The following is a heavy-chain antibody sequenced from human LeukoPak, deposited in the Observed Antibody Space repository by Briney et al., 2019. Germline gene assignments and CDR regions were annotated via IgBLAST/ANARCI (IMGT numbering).Heavy chain of an antibody. V-gene: IGHV1-2*02. J-gene: IGHJ3*02. Sequence: ASVKVSCKASGYTFTGYYMHWVRRAPGQGLEWMGWINPNSGGTNYAQKFQGRVTMTRDTSISTAYMELSRLRSDDTAVYYCAREGVGDFFDAFDIWGQGTMVTVSS. CDR3: AREGVGDFFDAFDI. CDR1: GYTFTGYY. D-gene: IGHD3-3*01. CDR2: INPNSGGT.